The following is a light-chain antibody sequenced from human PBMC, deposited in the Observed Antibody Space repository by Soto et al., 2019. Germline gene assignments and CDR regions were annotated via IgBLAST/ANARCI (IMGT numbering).Light chain of an antibody. CDR3: QQYASSPLT. CDR2: ATS. Sequence: EVVLTQSPATLPLSPGERAALSCRTSQNISSSFFAWYQQKVGQAPRLLIYATSNRATGVPDRFSGSGSGSDFSLTISRLEPEDFAVYFCQQYASSPLTFGGGT. V-gene: IGKV3-20*01. CDR1: QNISSSF. J-gene: IGKJ4*01.